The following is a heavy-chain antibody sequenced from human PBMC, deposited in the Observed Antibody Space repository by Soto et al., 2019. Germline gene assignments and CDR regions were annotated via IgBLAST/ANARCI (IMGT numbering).Heavy chain of an antibody. Sequence: GGSLRLSCAASGFTFSSYDMHWVRQATGKGLEWVSAIGTAGDTYYPGSMKGRFTISRENAKNSLYLQMNSLRAGDTAVYYCARYGGHDYGDKGPHRYYYYYYMDVWGKRTTVTVSS. J-gene: IGHJ6*03. CDR1: GFTFSSYD. CDR3: ARYGGHDYGDKGPHRYYYYYYMDV. D-gene: IGHD4-17*01. CDR2: IGTAGDT. V-gene: IGHV3-13*01.